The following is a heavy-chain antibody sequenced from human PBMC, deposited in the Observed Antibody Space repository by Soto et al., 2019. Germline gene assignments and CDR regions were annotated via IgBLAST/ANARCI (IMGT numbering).Heavy chain of an antibody. D-gene: IGHD3-16*01. V-gene: IGHV1-18*01. Sequence: QVQLVQSGGEVKKPGASVTVSCKASGYTFTSYGISWVRQAPGQGLEWMGGISVYNGNTNNAQRFQGRATMTTDTSTSTAYMELRSLRSDDTAVYYCARATSEGGVNYFDYWGQGTLVTVSS. CDR2: ISVYNGNT. CDR3: ARATSEGGVNYFDY. CDR1: GYTFTSYG. J-gene: IGHJ4*02.